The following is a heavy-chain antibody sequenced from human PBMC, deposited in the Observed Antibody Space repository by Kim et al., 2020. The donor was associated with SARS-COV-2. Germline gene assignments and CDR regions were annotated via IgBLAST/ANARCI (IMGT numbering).Heavy chain of an antibody. J-gene: IGHJ4*02. D-gene: IGHD6-13*01. Sequence: DSVKGRFTIARDNSKSTLYLKMNSLRAEDTAVYYCAKDRRKKGAVAAADYWGQGTLVTVSS. CDR3: AKDRRKKGAVAAADY. V-gene: IGHV3-33*06.